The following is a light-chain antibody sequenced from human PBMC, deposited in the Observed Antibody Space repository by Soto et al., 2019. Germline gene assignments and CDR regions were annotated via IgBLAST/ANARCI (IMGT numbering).Light chain of an antibody. J-gene: IGKJ1*01. CDR2: AAS. Sequence: EVVLTQSPGTLSLSPGERATLSCRASRSVVSSYLAWYQQKPGQAPRLLIYAASSRATGIPDRFSGSGSGTDFTLTISKLEPEDFAVYYCHQCLSSRTFGQGTKVDIK. CDR3: HQCLSSRT. CDR1: RSVVSSY. V-gene: IGKV3-20*01.